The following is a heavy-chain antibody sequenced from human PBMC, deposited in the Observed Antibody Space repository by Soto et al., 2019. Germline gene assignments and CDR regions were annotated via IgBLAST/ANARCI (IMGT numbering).Heavy chain of an antibody. Sequence: EVQLVESGGGLVQPGGSLRLSCAASGFTFSSYWMSWVRQAPGKGLEWVANIKQDGSEKYYVDSVKGRFTISRDNAKNALYLQMNSLRAEDTAVYYCASYPDGSGDYFDYWGQGTLVTVSS. D-gene: IGHD6-25*01. CDR3: ASYPDGSGDYFDY. V-gene: IGHV3-7*01. CDR1: GFTFSSYW. J-gene: IGHJ4*02. CDR2: IKQDGSEK.